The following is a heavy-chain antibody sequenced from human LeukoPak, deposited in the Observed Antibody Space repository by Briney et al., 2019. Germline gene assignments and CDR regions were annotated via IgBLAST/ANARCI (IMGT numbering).Heavy chain of an antibody. Sequence: GRSLRLSCAASGFTFSSYGMHWVRQAPGKGLEWVTVIWYDGSNKYYADSVKGRFTISRDNAKNSLYLQMNSLRAEDTAVYYCARDIVLTPPNLPFDYWGQGTLVTVSS. CDR1: GFTFSSYG. CDR3: ARDIVLTPPNLPFDY. D-gene: IGHD3-16*02. J-gene: IGHJ4*02. V-gene: IGHV3-33*01. CDR2: IWYDGSNK.